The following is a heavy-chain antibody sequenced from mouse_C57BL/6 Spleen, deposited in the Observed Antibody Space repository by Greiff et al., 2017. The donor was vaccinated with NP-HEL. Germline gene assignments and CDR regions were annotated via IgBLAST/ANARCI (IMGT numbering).Heavy chain of an antibody. CDR1: GFTFSSYA. D-gene: IGHD4-1*02. J-gene: IGHJ4*01. Sequence: DVMLVESGEGLVKPGGSLNLSCAASGFTFSSYAMSWVRQTPEKRMEWVAYISSGGDYIYYADTVKGRFTISRDNARNTLYLQMSSLKSEDTAMYYCTRANWDDAMDYWGQGTSVTVSS. V-gene: IGHV5-9-1*02. CDR2: ISSGGDYI. CDR3: TRANWDDAMDY.